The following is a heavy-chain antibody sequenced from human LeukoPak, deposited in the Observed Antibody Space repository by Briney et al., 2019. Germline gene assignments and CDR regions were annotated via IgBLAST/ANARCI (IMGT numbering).Heavy chain of an antibody. J-gene: IGHJ5*02. CDR3: AKGSSRGTTLTWFDP. CDR2: ISGTGGTT. Sequence: GGSLRLSCAASGFTFSDYAMTWVRQAPGKGLEWVSVISGTGGTTYYADSVKGQSTVSRDNSQNTLYLQMNSLRVDDTAVYYCAKGSSRGTTLTWFDPWGQGTLVTVSS. D-gene: IGHD4-17*01. CDR1: GFTFSDYA. V-gene: IGHV3-23*01.